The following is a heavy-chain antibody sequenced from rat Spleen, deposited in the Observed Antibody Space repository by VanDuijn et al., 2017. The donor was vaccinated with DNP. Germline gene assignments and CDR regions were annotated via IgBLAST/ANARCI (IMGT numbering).Heavy chain of an antibody. CDR3: AKGPNFGGWSDYFDY. Sequence: EVKLVESGGGLVQPGRSLKLSCAASGFNFNDYWMGWVRQAPGKGLEWIGEINQDSSAIIYTPSLRDKFTISRDNAQNTLYLQMSNLGSEDTGIYYCAKGPNFGGWSDYFDYWGQGASVTVSS. CDR2: INQDSSAI. D-gene: IGHD1-11*01. CDR1: GFNFNDYW. J-gene: IGHJ4*01. V-gene: IGHV4-2*01.